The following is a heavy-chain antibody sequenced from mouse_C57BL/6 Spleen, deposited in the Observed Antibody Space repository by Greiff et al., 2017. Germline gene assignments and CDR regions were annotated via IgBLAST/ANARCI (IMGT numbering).Heavy chain of an antibody. CDR2: ISSGGSYT. CDR3: AREDGSY. CDR1: GFTFSSYG. D-gene: IGHD1-1*02. Sequence: DVKLVESGGDLVKPGGSLKLSCAASGFTFSSYGMSWVRQTPDKRLEWVATISSGGSYTYYPDSVKGRFTISRDNAKNTLYLQMSSLQSEDTAMYYCAREDGSYWGQGTTLTVSS. J-gene: IGHJ2*01. V-gene: IGHV5-6*02.